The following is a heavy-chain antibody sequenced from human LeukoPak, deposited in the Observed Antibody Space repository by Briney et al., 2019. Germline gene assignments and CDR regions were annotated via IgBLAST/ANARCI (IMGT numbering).Heavy chain of an antibody. Sequence: GSLRLSCAASGFTFSTYWMSWVRQAPGKGLEWVANIKQDGSEKYYVDSVKGRFTISRDNAKNSLYLQMNSLRAEDTAVYYCARVGDDFWSGYQTNFDYWGQGTLVTVSS. D-gene: IGHD3-3*01. V-gene: IGHV3-7*01. CDR2: IKQDGSEK. CDR3: ARVGDDFWSGYQTNFDY. J-gene: IGHJ4*02. CDR1: GFTFSTYW.